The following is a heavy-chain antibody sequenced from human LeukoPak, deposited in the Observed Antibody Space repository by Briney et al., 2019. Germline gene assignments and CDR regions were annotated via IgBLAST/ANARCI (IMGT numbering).Heavy chain of an antibody. Sequence: PSETLSLTCTVSGGSISSSSYYWGWIRQPPGKGLEWIGSIYYSGSTYYNPSLKSRVTISVDTSKNPFSLKLSPVTAADTAVYYCARRLYGSHMDVWGKGTTVTVSS. CDR3: ARRLYGSHMDV. V-gene: IGHV4-39*01. J-gene: IGHJ6*03. CDR2: IYYSGST. CDR1: GGSISSSSYY. D-gene: IGHD4-17*01.